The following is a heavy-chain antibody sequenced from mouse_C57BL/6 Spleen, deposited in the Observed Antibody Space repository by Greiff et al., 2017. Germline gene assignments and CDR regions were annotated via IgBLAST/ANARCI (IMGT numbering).Heavy chain of an antibody. J-gene: IGHJ2*01. Sequence: EVQLQQSGPELVKPGASVKISCKASGYTFTDYYMNWVKQSHGKSLEWIGDINPNNGGTSYNQKFKGKATLTVAKSSSTAYMELRSLTSEDSAVYYCARDSSGYVNFDYWGQGTTLTVSS. D-gene: IGHD3-2*02. V-gene: IGHV1-26*01. CDR3: ARDSSGYVNFDY. CDR1: GYTFTDYY. CDR2: INPNNGGT.